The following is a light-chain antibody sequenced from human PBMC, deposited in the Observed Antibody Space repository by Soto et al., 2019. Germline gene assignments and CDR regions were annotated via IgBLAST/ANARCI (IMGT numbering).Light chain of an antibody. Sequence: EIVLTQSACTLSWSPGERATLSCRASQRVSSGYVAWYQQKPGQAPRLLIYGASSRATGIPDRFRASASGTDFTLTISRLEPEDFAVYFCQQYGGSPAITFGQGTRLEIK. CDR1: QRVSSGY. CDR3: QQYGGSPAIT. CDR2: GAS. J-gene: IGKJ5*01. V-gene: IGKV3-20*01.